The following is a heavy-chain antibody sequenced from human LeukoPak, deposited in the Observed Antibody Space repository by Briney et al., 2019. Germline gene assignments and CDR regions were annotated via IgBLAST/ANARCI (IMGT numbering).Heavy chain of an antibody. CDR1: GCTFTSSA. V-gene: IGHV1-58*01. Sequence: ASVKVSCKASGCTFTSSAVQWVRQARGQRREWIGWIVVGSGNTNYAQKFQERVTITRDMSTSTAYMELSSLRYEDTAVYYCAADASYGTLDYWGQGTLVTVSS. CDR3: AADASYGTLDY. CDR2: IVVGSGNT. D-gene: IGHD1-26*01. J-gene: IGHJ4*02.